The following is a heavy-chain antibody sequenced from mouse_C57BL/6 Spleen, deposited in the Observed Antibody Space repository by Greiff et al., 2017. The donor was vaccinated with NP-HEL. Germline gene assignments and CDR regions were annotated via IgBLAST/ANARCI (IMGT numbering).Heavy chain of an antibody. Sequence: VHLVESGPELVKPGASVKISCKASGYAFSSSWMNWVKQRPGKGLEWIGRIYPGDGDTNYNGKFKGKATLTADKSSSTAYMQLSSLTSEDSAVYFCARGLIYYGNYDYFDYWGQGTTLTVSS. CDR2: IYPGDGDT. D-gene: IGHD2-1*01. CDR1: GYAFSSSW. CDR3: ARGLIYYGNYDYFDY. V-gene: IGHV1-82*01. J-gene: IGHJ2*01.